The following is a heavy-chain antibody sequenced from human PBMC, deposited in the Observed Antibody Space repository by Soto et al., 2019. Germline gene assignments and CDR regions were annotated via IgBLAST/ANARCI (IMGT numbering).Heavy chain of an antibody. CDR1: GGTFSSYT. CDR3: AREEYYDFWSVSLYYLDY. CDR2: IIPILGIA. Sequence: SVKVSCKASGGTFSSYTISWVRQAPGQGLEWMGRIIPILGIANYAQKFQGRVTITADKSTSTAYMELSSLRSEDTAVYYCAREEYYDFWSVSLYYLDYWGQGTWVPVSS. D-gene: IGHD3-3*01. V-gene: IGHV1-69*04. J-gene: IGHJ4*02.